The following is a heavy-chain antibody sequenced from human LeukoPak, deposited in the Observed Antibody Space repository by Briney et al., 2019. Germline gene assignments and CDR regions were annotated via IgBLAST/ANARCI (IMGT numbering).Heavy chain of an antibody. CDR1: GYSISRGYY. V-gene: IGHV4-38-2*01. Sequence: SETLSLTCAVSGYSISRGYYWGWVRQPPGKRPQWIGSVHESGSSYYNPSLKSRVTISLDTYQNQFSLTLTSVTAADSATYFCVRGEVGDFDSWGQGSLVTVSS. J-gene: IGHJ4*02. CDR2: VHESGSS. CDR3: VRGEVGDFDS. D-gene: IGHD1-26*01.